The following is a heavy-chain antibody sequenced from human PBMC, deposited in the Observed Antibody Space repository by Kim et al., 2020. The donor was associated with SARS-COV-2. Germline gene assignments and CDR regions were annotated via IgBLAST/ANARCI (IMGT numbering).Heavy chain of an antibody. CDR3: ARDRPGHYYDSSGGFDH. CDR1: GFTVSSNY. CDR2: IYSRGDT. Sequence: GGSLRLSCAASGFTVSSNYMNWVRQAPGKGLEWVSVIYSRGDTFYADSVKGRFTISRDNSKNTVYLLMNSLRVEDTAVYYCARDRPGHYYDSSGGFDHWG. J-gene: IGHJ4*01. D-gene: IGHD3-22*01. V-gene: IGHV3-53*01.